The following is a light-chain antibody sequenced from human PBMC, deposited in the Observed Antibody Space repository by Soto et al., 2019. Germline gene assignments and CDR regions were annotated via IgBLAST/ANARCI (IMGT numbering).Light chain of an antibody. Sequence: QSALTQPASVSGSPGQSITISCTGTSGDIGSYNRVSWYQQHPGKAPKLIIYEVTDRLSGVSNRFSGSKSGNTASLTISGLQAEDEAEYHCSSYTNINTRACVFGTGTKVTVL. CDR2: EVT. CDR3: SSYTNINTRACV. V-gene: IGLV2-14*01. J-gene: IGLJ1*01. CDR1: SGDIGSYNR.